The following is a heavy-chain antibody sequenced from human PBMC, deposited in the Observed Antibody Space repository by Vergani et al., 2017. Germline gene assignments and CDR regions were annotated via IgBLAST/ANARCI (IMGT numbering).Heavy chain of an antibody. V-gene: IGHV4-59*11. D-gene: IGHD6-13*01. Sequence: QVQLQESGPGLVKPSETLSLTCTVSGGSISSHYWSWIRQPPGKGLEWIGSIYYSGSTNYNPSLKSRVTISVDKSKNQFSLKLSSVTAADTAVYYCARVLGYSSSRWYFDYWGQGTLVTVSS. J-gene: IGHJ4*02. CDR2: IYYSGST. CDR1: GGSISSHY. CDR3: ARVLGYSSSRWYFDY.